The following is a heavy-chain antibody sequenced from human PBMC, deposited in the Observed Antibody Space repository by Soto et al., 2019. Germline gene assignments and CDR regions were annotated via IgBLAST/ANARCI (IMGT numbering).Heavy chain of an antibody. D-gene: IGHD2-8*01. CDR1: GGTFSSYA. V-gene: IGHV1-69*13. Sequence: ASVKVSCKASGGTFSSYAISWVRQAPGQGLEWMGGIIPIFGTANYAQKFQGRVTITADESTSTAYMELSSLRSEDTAVYYCARDNIEGCTNGVCYTHGMDVWGQGTTVTVSS. CDR2: IIPIFGTA. CDR3: ARDNIEGCTNGVCYTHGMDV. J-gene: IGHJ6*02.